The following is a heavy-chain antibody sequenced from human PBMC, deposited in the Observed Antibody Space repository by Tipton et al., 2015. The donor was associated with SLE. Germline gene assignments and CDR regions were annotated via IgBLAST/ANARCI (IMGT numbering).Heavy chain of an antibody. CDR1: GFTLNIHS. D-gene: IGHD3-3*01. CDR2: LSHDGSNE. Sequence: SLRLSCAASGFTLNIHSMHWVRQAPGKGLEWVAVLSHDGSNEKYSDSVKGRFTIFRDSSNNTLYLQMNSLRPEDSTIYYCARGGREGYYYGMDVWGQGTTVTVSS. V-gene: IGHV3-30*04. CDR3: ARGGREGYYYGMDV. J-gene: IGHJ6*02.